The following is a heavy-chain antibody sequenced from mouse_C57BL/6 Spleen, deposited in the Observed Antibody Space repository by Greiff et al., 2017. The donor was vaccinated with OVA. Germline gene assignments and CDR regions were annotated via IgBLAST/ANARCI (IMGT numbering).Heavy chain of an antibody. V-gene: IGHV5-9*01. CDR3: ARRGSGSYFDY. D-gene: IGHD1-1*02. Sequence: EVQRVESGGGLVKPGGSLKLSCAASGFTFSSYTMSWVRQTPEKRLEWVATISGGGGNTYYPDSVKGRFTISRDNAKNTLYLQMSSLRSEDTALYYCARRGSGSYFDYWGQGTTLTVSS. CDR2: ISGGGGNT. CDR1: GFTFSSYT. J-gene: IGHJ2*01.